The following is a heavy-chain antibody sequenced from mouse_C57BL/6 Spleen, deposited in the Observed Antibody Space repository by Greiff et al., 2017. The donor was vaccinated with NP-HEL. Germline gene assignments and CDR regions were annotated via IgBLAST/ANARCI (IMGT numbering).Heavy chain of an antibody. V-gene: IGHV3-6*01. Sequence: ESGPGLVKPSQSLSLTCSVTGYSITSGYYWNWIRQFPGNKLEWMGYISYDGSNNYNPSLKNRISITRDTSKNQFFLKLNSVTTEDTATYYCARGYSNSWFAYWGQGTLVTVSA. J-gene: IGHJ3*01. D-gene: IGHD2-5*01. CDR2: ISYDGSN. CDR1: GYSITSGYY. CDR3: ARGYSNSWFAY.